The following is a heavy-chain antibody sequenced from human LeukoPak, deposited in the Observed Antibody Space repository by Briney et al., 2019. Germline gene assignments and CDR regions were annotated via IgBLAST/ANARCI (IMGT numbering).Heavy chain of an antibody. CDR3: AKAGHYGSGSYYSDY. J-gene: IGHJ4*02. Sequence: PSGGSLRLSCAASGFIFSSYAMTWVRQAPGRGLEWLSTISGSGTTTYYVDSVKGRFTVSRDNSKNTLYLQMSSLRAGDTAVYYCAKAGHYGSGSYYSDYWGRGTLVTVSP. CDR1: GFIFSSYA. V-gene: IGHV3-23*01. CDR2: ISGSGTTT. D-gene: IGHD3-10*01.